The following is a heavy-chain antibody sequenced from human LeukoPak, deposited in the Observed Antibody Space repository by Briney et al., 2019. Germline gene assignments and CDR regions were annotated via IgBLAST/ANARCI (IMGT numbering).Heavy chain of an antibody. CDR1: GDSLGRYY. CDR3: ARESGVSGSTVDFDY. D-gene: IGHD1-7*01. J-gene: IGHJ4*02. Sequence: SETLSLTCNVSGDSLGRYYWSWIRQPPGKTLEWLGHVYFSGVTTYNPSLKRRVTISVDTSKKQFSLKLNSVTAADTAVYYCARESGVSGSTVDFDYWGQGTLVTVSS. V-gene: IGHV4-59*01. CDR2: VYFSGVT.